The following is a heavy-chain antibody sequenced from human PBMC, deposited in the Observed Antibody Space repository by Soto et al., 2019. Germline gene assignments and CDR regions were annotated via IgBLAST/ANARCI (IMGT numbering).Heavy chain of an antibody. CDR2: IIPIFGTA. Sequence: QVQLVQSGAEVKKPGSSVKVSCKASGGTFSSYAISWVRQAPGQGLEWMGGIIPIFGTANYAQKFQGRVTITADESTSTAYMELSSLRSEDTAVYYCARDSFGDGYNIYYYYGMDVWGQGTTVTVSS. J-gene: IGHJ6*02. V-gene: IGHV1-69*01. D-gene: IGHD3-3*01. CDR1: GGTFSSYA. CDR3: ARDSFGDGYNIYYYYGMDV.